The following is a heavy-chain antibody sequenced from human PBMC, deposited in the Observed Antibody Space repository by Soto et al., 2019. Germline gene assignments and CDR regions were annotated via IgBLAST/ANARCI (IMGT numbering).Heavy chain of an antibody. CDR3: SRGILV. CDR2: ISYGGST. V-gene: IGHV4-31*01. Sequence: QVQLQESGPGLVKPSQTLSLTCTVSGGSINSGGYCWSWIRQHPGKGLDWIGCISYGGSTSYNPSLKSLFTISVATSKNQFSLKLTSGTAADTAVYYCSRGILVWGQGALITVSS. D-gene: IGHD5-18*01. J-gene: IGHJ4*02. CDR1: GGSINSGGYC.